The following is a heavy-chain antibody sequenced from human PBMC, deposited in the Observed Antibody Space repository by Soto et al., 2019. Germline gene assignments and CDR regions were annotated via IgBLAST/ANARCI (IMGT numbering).Heavy chain of an antibody. CDR2: IIPIFGTA. Sequence: QVQLVQSGAEVKKPGSSVKVSCKASGGTFSSYAISWVRQAPGQGLEWMGGIIPIFGTANYAQKFQGRVTLNADEATSTAYVELGSLRSEDTAVYYCASSPLDCSGGGCYSGGGWYWGQGTLVTVSS. D-gene: IGHD2-15*01. V-gene: IGHV1-69*12. J-gene: IGHJ4*02. CDR3: ASSPLDCSGGGCYSGGGWY. CDR1: GGTFSSYA.